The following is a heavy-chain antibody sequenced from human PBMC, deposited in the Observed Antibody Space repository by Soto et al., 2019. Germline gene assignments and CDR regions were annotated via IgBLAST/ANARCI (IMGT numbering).Heavy chain of an antibody. J-gene: IGHJ6*02. CDR3: AREQVILGTYGMDV. CDR1: GGTFSSYT. CDR2: IIPILGIA. Sequence: QVQLVQSGAGVKKPGSSVKVSCKASGGTFSSYTISWVRQAPGQGLQWMGRIIPILGIANYAQKFQGRVTITADKSTSTAYMELSSLRSEDTAVYYCAREQVILGTYGMDVWGQGTTVIVSS. V-gene: IGHV1-69*08. D-gene: IGHD2-15*01.